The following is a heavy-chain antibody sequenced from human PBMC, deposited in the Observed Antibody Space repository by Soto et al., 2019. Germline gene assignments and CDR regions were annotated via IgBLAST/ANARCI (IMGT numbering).Heavy chain of an antibody. CDR3: ANSGRSGYVSDY. Sequence: EVQLVESGGGLVQPGGSLRLSCAASGFTFSIYWMHWVRQAPGKGLVWVSRINNDGSSTTYADSVKGRFTISRDNAKNTLYLQMNSLRAEDTAVYHCANSGRSGYVSDYWGQGTLVTVSS. D-gene: IGHD5-12*01. V-gene: IGHV3-74*01. CDR2: INNDGSST. CDR1: GFTFSIYW. J-gene: IGHJ4*02.